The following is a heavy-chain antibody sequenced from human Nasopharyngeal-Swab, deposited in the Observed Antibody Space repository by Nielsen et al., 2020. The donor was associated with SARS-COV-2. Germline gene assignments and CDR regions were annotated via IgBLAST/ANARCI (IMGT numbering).Heavy chain of an antibody. D-gene: IGHD1-1*01. J-gene: IGHJ4*02. Sequence: GGSLRLSCAASGFTFSSYAMSWVRQAPGKGLEWVAFISGGGDTIFYADSVKGRFTISRDDAKNSLYLQLNTLRVEDTAVYYCVRELDYFDSWGQGTLVTVSS. CDR3: VRELDYFDS. CDR1: GFTFSSYA. V-gene: IGHV3-48*03. CDR2: ISGGGDTI.